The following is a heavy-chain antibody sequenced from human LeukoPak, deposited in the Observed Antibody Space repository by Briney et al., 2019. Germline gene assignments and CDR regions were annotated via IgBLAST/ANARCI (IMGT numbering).Heavy chain of an antibody. CDR1: GYSFTSYW. CDR3: ARWLQSKCDAFDI. J-gene: IGHJ3*02. Sequence: PGESLKISCKGSGYSFTSYWIGWVRQMPGKGLEWMGIIYPGDSDTRYSPSFQGQVTISADKSISTAYLQWSSLKASDTAMYYCARWLQSKCDAFDIWGQGTMVTVSS. V-gene: IGHV5-51*01. CDR2: IYPGDSDT. D-gene: IGHD5-24*01.